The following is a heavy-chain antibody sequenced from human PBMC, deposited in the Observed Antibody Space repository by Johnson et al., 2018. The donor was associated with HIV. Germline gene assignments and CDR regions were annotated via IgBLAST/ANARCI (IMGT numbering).Heavy chain of an antibody. V-gene: IGHV3-30*04. CDR2: ISYDGRDA. CDR3: ATLNGHAFDI. J-gene: IGHJ3*02. Sequence: QMLLVESGGGVVQPGTSLRLSCTASGFAFSSYALHWVRQAPGKGLEWVAVISYDGRDAYYADSVKGRFTSSRDNSKNTLYLQMNSLRPEDSAVYYCATLNGHAFDIWGQGTMVTVSS. CDR1: GFAFSSYA.